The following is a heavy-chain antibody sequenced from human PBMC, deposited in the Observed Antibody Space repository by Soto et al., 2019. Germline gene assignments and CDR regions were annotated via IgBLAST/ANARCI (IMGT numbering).Heavy chain of an antibody. V-gene: IGHV4-39*01. CDR1: GVFIKGPTYY. J-gene: IGHJ1*01. D-gene: IGHD1-1*01. CDR2: VYHSGST. Sequence: SETLSLTCSVSGVFIKGPTYYWVLVRQPPGKGLEWIGLVYHSGSTFYNPSLKSRLTLSVDTSKNQFSLSLKSATVADTAVYFCARPKIPDNTRAPLEYWGPGILVTVSS. CDR3: ARPKIPDNTRAPLEY.